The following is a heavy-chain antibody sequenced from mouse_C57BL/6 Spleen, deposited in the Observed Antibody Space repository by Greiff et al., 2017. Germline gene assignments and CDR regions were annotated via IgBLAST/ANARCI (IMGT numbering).Heavy chain of an antibody. CDR3: ARPPYGNYEDWFAY. D-gene: IGHD2-1*01. Sequence: EVQGVESGGGLVKPGGSLKLSCAASGFTFSDYGMHWVRQAPEKGLEWVAYISSGSSTIYYADTVKGRFTISRDNAKNTLFLQMTSLRSEDTAMYCWARPPYGNYEDWFAYWGQGTLVTVSA. CDR2: ISSGSSTI. J-gene: IGHJ3*01. V-gene: IGHV5-17*01. CDR1: GFTFSDYG.